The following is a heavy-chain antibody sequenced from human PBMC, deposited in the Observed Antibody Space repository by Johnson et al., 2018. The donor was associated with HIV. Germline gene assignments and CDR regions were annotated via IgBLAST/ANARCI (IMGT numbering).Heavy chain of an antibody. J-gene: IGHJ3*02. CDR2: INWNGGST. CDR3: AKDWGFVGATPAFYI. Sequence: VQLVESGGGVVQPGRSLRLSCAASGFTFDDYAMHWVRQAPGKGLEWVSGINWNGGSTGYADSVKGRFTIARDNAKNSLYAQMNSLRAADTALYYCAKDWGFVGATPAFYIWGQGTMVTVSS. CDR1: GFTFDDYA. V-gene: IGHV3-20*04. D-gene: IGHD1-26*01.